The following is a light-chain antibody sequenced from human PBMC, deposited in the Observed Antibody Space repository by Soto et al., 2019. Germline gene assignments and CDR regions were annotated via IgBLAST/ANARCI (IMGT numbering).Light chain of an antibody. CDR3: MQGTHWPGT. CDR2: KVS. J-gene: IGKJ1*01. CDR1: QSLVHSDGNTY. V-gene: IGKV2-30*02. Sequence: DVVMTQSPLSLPVTLGQPASISCRSSQSLVHSDGNTYLNWFQQRPGQSPRRLIFKVSNRDSGVPDRFSGSGSGTDFTLKISRVEAEDVGAYYCMQGTHWPGTFGQGTKVDIK.